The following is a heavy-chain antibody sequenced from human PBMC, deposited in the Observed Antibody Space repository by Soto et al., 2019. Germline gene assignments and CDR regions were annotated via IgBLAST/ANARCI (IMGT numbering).Heavy chain of an antibody. CDR3: ARGTRDGYYYEY. D-gene: IGHD5-12*01. V-gene: IGHV4-30-2*01. Sequence: QLQLQESGSGLVKPSQTLSLTCAVSGDSISSGGYSWTWIRQPPGKGLEWIGHIYQSGSTLFNPSLECRVAISVDKSKSLFSLALSSVTAADTAVYYCARGTRDGYYYEYWGQGILVTVSS. CDR2: IYQSGST. CDR1: GDSISSGGYS. J-gene: IGHJ4*02.